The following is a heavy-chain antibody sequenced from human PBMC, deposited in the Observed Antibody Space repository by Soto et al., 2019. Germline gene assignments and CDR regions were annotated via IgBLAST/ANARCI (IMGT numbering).Heavy chain of an antibody. J-gene: IGHJ3*02. Sequence: QVQLVESGGGLVKPGGSLRLSCAASGFPFTDYYMSWIRQAPGKGLEWVSYIGSSDTTIDYADSVKGRFTISRDNAKNTLYLQMNSLRAEDTAVYYCARDGDYYEHSGYFIRDAFDIWGQGTMVTVSS. D-gene: IGHD3-22*01. V-gene: IGHV3-11*01. CDR1: GFPFTDYY. CDR3: ARDGDYYEHSGYFIRDAFDI. CDR2: IGSSDTTI.